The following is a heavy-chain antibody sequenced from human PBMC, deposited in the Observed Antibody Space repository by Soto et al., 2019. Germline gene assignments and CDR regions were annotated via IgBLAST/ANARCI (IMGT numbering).Heavy chain of an antibody. CDR2: ISWNSGSI. CDR1: GFTFDDYA. CDR3: AKDMSDSSGYYRYYFDY. V-gene: IGHV3-9*01. Sequence: EVQLVESGGGLVQPGRSLRLSCAASGFTFDDYAMHWVRQAPGKGLEWVSGISWNSGSIGYADSVKGRFTISRDNAKNSLYLQMNSLRAEYTALYYCAKDMSDSSGYYRYYFDYWGQGTLVTVSS. D-gene: IGHD3-22*01. J-gene: IGHJ4*02.